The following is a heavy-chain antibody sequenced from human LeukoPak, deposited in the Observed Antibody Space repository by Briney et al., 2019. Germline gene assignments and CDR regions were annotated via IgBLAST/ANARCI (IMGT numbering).Heavy chain of an antibody. CDR2: IYYSGST. D-gene: IGHD2-2*01. CDR1: GGSVSSGSYC. V-gene: IGHV4-61*01. Sequence: SETLSLTCTVSGGSVSSGSYCWSWIRQPPGKRLEWIGFIYYSGSTNYKPSLKSRVTISVVTSKNQFSLKLSSVTDADTAVYYCARAPGDCSSTSCYASPFDYWGQGTLVTVSS. CDR3: ARAPGDCSSTSCYASPFDY. J-gene: IGHJ4*02.